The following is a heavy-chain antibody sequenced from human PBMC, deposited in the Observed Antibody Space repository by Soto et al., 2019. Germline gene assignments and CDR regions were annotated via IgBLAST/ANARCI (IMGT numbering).Heavy chain of an antibody. D-gene: IGHD4-4*01. CDR3: VRDPTVTTGYYFYGMDV. J-gene: IGHJ6*02. V-gene: IGHV1-18*01. CDR2: ISAQNGNT. CDR1: GYTFTSYA. Sequence: QVQLVQSGAEVKKPWASVKVSCETSGYTFTSYAISWVRQAPGQGLEWMGWISAQNGNTNYAQKLQGRVTMTTDTSTSTAYMELRSLRSDDTAVYFCVRDPTVTTGYYFYGMDVWGQGTTVIVSS.